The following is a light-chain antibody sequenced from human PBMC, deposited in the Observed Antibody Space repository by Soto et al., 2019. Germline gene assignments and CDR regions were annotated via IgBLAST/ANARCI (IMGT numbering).Light chain of an antibody. CDR3: QQYGSSLLT. CDR2: GAS. V-gene: IGKV3-20*01. CDR1: QSVSSN. Sequence: EIVMTQSPATLSVSPGERATLSCGASQSVSSNLAWYQQKPGQGPRLLIYGASSRATGIPDRFSGGGSGTDFTLTISRLEPEDSAVYYCQQYGSSLLTFGGGTKVDIK. J-gene: IGKJ4*01.